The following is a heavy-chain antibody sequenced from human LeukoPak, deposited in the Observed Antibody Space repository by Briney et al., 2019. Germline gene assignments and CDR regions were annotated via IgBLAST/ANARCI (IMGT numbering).Heavy chain of an antibody. Sequence: GGSLRLSCAASGFTFSTYAMSWVRQAPGKGLEWVSTISGGGGRTYYADSVKGRFTISRDNAKNSLYLQMNSLRAEDTAVYYCARVSLLDDGGLGDYWGQGTLVTVSS. D-gene: IGHD4-23*01. CDR2: ISGGGGRT. V-gene: IGHV3-23*01. CDR3: ARVSLLDDGGLGDY. CDR1: GFTFSTYA. J-gene: IGHJ4*02.